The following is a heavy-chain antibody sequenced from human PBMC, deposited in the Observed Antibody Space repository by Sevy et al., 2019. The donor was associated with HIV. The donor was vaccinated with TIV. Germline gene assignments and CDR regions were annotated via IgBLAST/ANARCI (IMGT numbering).Heavy chain of an antibody. CDR1: GFTFSSYA. Sequence: GGSLRLSCAASGFTFSSYAMSWVRQAPGRGLEWVSSISGPGTTTYYADSVKGRFTISRDNSKNTLHLQMNSLTADDSAVYYCAIGDEAATDYGDYVPNAFDIWGQGTMVTVSS. D-gene: IGHD4-17*01. V-gene: IGHV3-23*01. J-gene: IGHJ3*02. CDR2: ISGPGTTT. CDR3: AIGDEAATDYGDYVPNAFDI.